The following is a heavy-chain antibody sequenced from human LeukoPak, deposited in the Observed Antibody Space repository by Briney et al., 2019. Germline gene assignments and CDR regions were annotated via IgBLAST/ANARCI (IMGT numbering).Heavy chain of an antibody. Sequence: VASVKVSCKASGYTFTSYGISWVRQAPGQGLEWMGWISAYNGNTNYAQKLQGRVTMTTDTSTSTAYMELRSLRSDDTAVYYCAIWKGYCSSTSCPGWFDPGGQGPVVTVSS. D-gene: IGHD2-2*01. CDR3: AIWKGYCSSTSCPGWFDP. CDR1: GYTFTSYG. CDR2: ISAYNGNT. J-gene: IGHJ5*02. V-gene: IGHV1-18*01.